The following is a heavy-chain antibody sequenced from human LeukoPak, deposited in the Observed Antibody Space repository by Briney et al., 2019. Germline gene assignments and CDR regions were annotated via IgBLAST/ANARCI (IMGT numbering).Heavy chain of an antibody. CDR2: MNPNSGNT. D-gene: IGHD2-15*01. CDR1: GYTFTSYD. Sequence: GASVKVSCKASGYTFTSYDINWVRQATGQGLEWMGWMNPNSGNTGYAQKFQGRVTMTRDTSISTAYMELSRLRSDDTAVYYCASSHKGVAVEDYWGQGTLVTVSS. V-gene: IGHV1-8*01. J-gene: IGHJ4*02. CDR3: ASSHKGVAVEDY.